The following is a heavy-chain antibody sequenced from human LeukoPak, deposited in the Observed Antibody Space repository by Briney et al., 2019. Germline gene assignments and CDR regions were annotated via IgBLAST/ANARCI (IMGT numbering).Heavy chain of an antibody. V-gene: IGHV3-7*01. CDR2: IKADGSEK. CDR3: ARESSVVRGVITDFDY. D-gene: IGHD3-10*01. Sequence: GGSLRLTCAASGFTFTNYWMSWVRQAPGKGLEWVANIKADGSEKFYVDSVKGRFTISRDNAKNSLYLQMNSLRAEDTAVYYCARESSVVRGVITDFDYWGQGTLVTVSS. J-gene: IGHJ4*02. CDR1: GFTFTNYW.